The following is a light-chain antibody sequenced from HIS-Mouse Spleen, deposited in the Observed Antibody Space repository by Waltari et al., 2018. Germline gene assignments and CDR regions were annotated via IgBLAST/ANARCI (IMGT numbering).Light chain of an antibody. Sequence: EIVLTQSPATLSLSPAERATLSCRASQSVSSYLAWYQQKPGQAPRLLIYDASNRATGIPARFSGSGSGKDLTLTISSLEPEDFAVYYCQQRSNWLTFGGGTKVEIK. CDR1: QSVSSY. J-gene: IGKJ4*01. CDR2: DAS. CDR3: QQRSNWLT. V-gene: IGKV3-11*01.